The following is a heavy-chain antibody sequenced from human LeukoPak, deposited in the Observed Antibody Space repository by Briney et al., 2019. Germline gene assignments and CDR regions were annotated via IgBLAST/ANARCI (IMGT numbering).Heavy chain of an antibody. CDR2: ISYDGSNK. CDR3: ARGDLMGATDY. V-gene: IGHV3-30*03. J-gene: IGHJ4*02. Sequence: GGSLRLSCAASGFTFSSHGMHWVRQAPGKGLEWVAVISYDGSNKYYAESVKGRFTISRDNSKNTLYLQMTDLRAEDTAVYFCARGDLMGATDYWGQGTLVTVSS. D-gene: IGHD1-26*01. CDR1: GFTFSSHG.